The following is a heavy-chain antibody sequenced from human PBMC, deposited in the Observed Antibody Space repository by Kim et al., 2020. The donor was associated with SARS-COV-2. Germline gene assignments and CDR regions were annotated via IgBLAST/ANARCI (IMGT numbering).Heavy chain of an antibody. Sequence: VKGRFAIYRDNSKTTMYLQMNNLGAEDTAVYYCAKERRKYCSGGSCHLEYWGQGTLVTVSS. D-gene: IGHD2-15*01. CDR3: AKERRKYCSGGSCHLEY. V-gene: IGHV3-33*06. J-gene: IGHJ4*02.